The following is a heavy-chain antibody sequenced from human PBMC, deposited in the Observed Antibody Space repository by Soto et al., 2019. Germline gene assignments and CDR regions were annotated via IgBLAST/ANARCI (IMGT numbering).Heavy chain of an antibody. CDR3: ATGSFTSTGGRIGYHYNAMDV. CDR2: IIPIFGPA. CDR1: GGTFSSHS. D-gene: IGHD1-1*01. V-gene: IGHV1-69*01. J-gene: IGHJ6*02. Sequence: QVQLVQSGAEVKKPGSSVKVSCKFSGGTFSSHSINWVRQAPGQGLEWMGGIIPIFGPANFAKKFQGRVTITADESTTTAYMELSTLTSEDTAVYYCATGSFTSTGGRIGYHYNAMDVWGQGTTVTVSS.